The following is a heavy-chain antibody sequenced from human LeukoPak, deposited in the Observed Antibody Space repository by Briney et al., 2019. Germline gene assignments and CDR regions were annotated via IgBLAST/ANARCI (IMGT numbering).Heavy chain of an antibody. CDR2: VSSNGGNK. CDR3: ARGFCNVDSCFEGTFGY. Sequence: GGALRLSCAASGFSFITHAMPWVRQAPGKGLEDVSGVSSNGGNKYYADYVKGIFTISRDNSKNMMYLQTGSLRPEDMAVYYCARGFCNVDSCFEGTFGYWGQGTLVTVSS. CDR1: GFSFITHA. J-gene: IGHJ4*02. D-gene: IGHD2-15*01. V-gene: IGHV3-64*02.